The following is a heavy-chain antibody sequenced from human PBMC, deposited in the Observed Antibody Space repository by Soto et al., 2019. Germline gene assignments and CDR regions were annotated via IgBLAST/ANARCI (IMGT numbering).Heavy chain of an antibody. CDR3: ARSSTTYYHQSSPHWPDKELDI. CDR1: GDTFSSHA. D-gene: IGHD3-3*02. V-gene: IGHV1-69*06. CDR2: IIPIFDAR. Sequence: ASVKVSCKASGDTFSSHALSWVRQAPGQGLEWMGGIIPIFDARTYAQKFQGRVTISADKSTKTGYMELSSLTSEDTAVYYCARSSTTYYHQSSPHWPDKELDIWGQGTPVTVSS. J-gene: IGHJ4*02.